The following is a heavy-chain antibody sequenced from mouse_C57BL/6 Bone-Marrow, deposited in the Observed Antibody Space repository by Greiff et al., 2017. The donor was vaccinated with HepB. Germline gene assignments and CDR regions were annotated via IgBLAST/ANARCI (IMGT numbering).Heavy chain of an antibody. CDR2: FHPYNDDT. Sequence: QVQLKESGAELVKPGASVKMSCKASGYTFTTYPIEWMKQNHGKSLEWIGNFHPYNDDTKYNEKFKGKATLTVEKSSSTVYLELSRLTSDDSAVYYCARRGYYDYDGPYAMDYWGQGTSVTVSS. D-gene: IGHD2-4*01. CDR1: GYTFTTYP. CDR3: ARRGYYDYDGPYAMDY. V-gene: IGHV1-47*01. J-gene: IGHJ4*01.